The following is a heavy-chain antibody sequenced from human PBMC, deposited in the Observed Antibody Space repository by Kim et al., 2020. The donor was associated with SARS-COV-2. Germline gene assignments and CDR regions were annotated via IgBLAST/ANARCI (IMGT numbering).Heavy chain of an antibody. V-gene: IGHV4-34*01. J-gene: IGHJ4*02. CDR1: GGSFSGYY. D-gene: IGHD3-16*02. CDR3: ARVWVWGSYQYFDY. Sequence: SETLSLTCAVYGGSFSGYYWSWIRQPPGKGLEWIGEINHSGSTNYNPSLKSRVTISVDTSKNQFSLKLSSVTAADTAVYYCARVWVWGSYQYFDYWGQGTLVTVSS. CDR2: INHSGST.